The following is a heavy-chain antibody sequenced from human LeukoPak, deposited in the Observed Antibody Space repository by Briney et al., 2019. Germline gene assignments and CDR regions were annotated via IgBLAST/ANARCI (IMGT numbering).Heavy chain of an antibody. V-gene: IGHV4-38-2*02. CDR3: ARERIAVAGWFDP. Sequence: SETLSLTCTVSGYPISSGYYWGWIRQPPGKGLEWIGSIYHSGSTYYNPSLKSRVTISVDTSKNQFSLKLSSVTAADTAVYYCARERIAVAGWFDPWGQGTLVTVSS. CDR2: IYHSGST. D-gene: IGHD6-19*01. J-gene: IGHJ5*02. CDR1: GYPISSGYY.